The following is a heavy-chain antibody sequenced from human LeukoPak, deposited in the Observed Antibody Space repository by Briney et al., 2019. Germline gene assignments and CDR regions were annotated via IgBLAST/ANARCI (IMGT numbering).Heavy chain of an antibody. CDR3: ARDSASRDYYDSSGPLPWV. Sequence: PGGPLRLSCGASGFNFSSYGMHWVRQAPGKGLEWVAVIWYDGSNKYYADSVKGRFTISRDNSKNTLYLQMNSLRAEDTAVYYCARDSASRDYYDSSGPLPWVWGQGTLVTVSS. CDR2: IWYDGSNK. D-gene: IGHD3-22*01. J-gene: IGHJ4*02. CDR1: GFNFSSYG. V-gene: IGHV3-33*01.